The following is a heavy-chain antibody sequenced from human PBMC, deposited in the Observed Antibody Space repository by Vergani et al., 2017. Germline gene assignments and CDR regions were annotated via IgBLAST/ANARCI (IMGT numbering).Heavy chain of an antibody. Sequence: QIQLQQWGGGLVKPSETLSLSCGVFNESFSGYYWAWIRQAPGRGPEWIGEINHRGSPTYNRSLRSRVSISEDPSKSQFSLTVNSVTAADTAVYYGASSYGAGSYPIWGQGSLVIVSS. CDR2: INHRGSP. CDR3: ASSYGAGSYPI. J-gene: IGHJ4*02. D-gene: IGHD3-10*01. CDR1: NESFSGYY. V-gene: IGHV4-34*02.